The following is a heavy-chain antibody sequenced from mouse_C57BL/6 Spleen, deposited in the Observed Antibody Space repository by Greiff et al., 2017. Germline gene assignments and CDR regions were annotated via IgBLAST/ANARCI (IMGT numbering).Heavy chain of an antibody. Sequence: QVQLQQSGAELARPGASVKLSCKASGYTFTSYGISWVKQRTGQGLEWIGEIYPRSGNTYYNEKFKGKATLTAAKSSRTAYMELRSLTSEDSAVYCCARGGGTTVVEDAMDYWGQGTSVTVSS. D-gene: IGHD1-1*01. V-gene: IGHV1-81*01. CDR1: GYTFTSYG. CDR3: ARGGGTTVVEDAMDY. CDR2: IYPRSGNT. J-gene: IGHJ4*01.